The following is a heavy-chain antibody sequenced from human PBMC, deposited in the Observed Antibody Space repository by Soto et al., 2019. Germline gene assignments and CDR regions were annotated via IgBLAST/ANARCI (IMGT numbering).Heavy chain of an antibody. CDR3: ARDAGIMITFGGVIDTTFDY. CDR1: GFTFSDYY. J-gene: IGHJ4*02. CDR2: ISSSSSYT. V-gene: IGHV3-11*06. D-gene: IGHD3-16*02. Sequence: VQLLESGGGLVQPGGSLRLSCAASGFTFSDYYMSWIRQAPGKGLEWVSYISSSSSYTNYADSVKGRFTISRDNAKNSLYLQMNSLRAEDTAVYYCARDAGIMITFGGVIDTTFDYWGQGTLVTVSS.